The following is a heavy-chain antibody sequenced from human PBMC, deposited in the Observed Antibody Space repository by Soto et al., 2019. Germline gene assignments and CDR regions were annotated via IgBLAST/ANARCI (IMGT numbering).Heavy chain of an antibody. D-gene: IGHD4-17*01. V-gene: IGHV3-74*01. CDR1: GFVFTDYW. CDR2: VNSDVSTT. CDR3: VRGLYGVIAGLDS. Sequence: GGSLRLSCAASGFVFTDYWMHWVRRVPGRGLVWVSRVNSDVSTTNYVDSVKGRFTISRDNAKNTLYLHMTSLRAEDTSVFHCVRGLYGVIAGLDSWGPGTLVTVSS. J-gene: IGHJ4*02.